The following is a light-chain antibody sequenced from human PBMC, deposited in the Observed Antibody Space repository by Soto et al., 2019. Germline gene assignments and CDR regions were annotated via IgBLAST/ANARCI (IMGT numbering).Light chain of an antibody. CDR1: QGIRND. CDR3: LQKYLYPFT. V-gene: IGKV1-6*01. J-gene: IGKJ3*01. Sequence: AIQMTQSPSSLSASVGDRVTITCRASQGIRNDLDWFQQKPGKAPKLLLYAAHNLQSGVPARFSGSGSGTDFTLTISSLQPEDFATYYCLQKYLYPFTFGPGTKVDIK. CDR2: AAH.